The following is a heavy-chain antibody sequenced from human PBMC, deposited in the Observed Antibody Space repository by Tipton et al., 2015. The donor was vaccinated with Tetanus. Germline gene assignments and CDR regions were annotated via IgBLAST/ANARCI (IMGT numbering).Heavy chain of an antibody. V-gene: IGHV1-2*02. D-gene: IGHD4-23*01. CDR2: INPNSGGT. CDR1: GYTFTGYY. J-gene: IGHJ4*02. Sequence: QSGPEVKKPGASVKVSCKASGYTFTGYYMHWVRQAPGQGLEWMGWINPNSGGTNYAQKFQGGVTMTRDTSISTAYMELSRLRSDDTAVYYCASLPDYGGNSGIDYWGQGTLVTVSS. CDR3: ASLPDYGGNSGIDY.